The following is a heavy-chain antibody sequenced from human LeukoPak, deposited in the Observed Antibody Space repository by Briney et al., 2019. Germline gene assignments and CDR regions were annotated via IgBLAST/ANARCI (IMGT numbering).Heavy chain of an antibody. D-gene: IGHD1-1*01. CDR3: AKPFPNWDRDAFDI. V-gene: IGHV3-21*04. CDR1: GFTFSNAW. Sequence: GGSLRLSCAASGFTFSNAWMSWVRQAPGKGLEWVSSISTSSSYIYYADSVKGRFTISRDNAKNSLYLQMNSLRAEDTAVYYCAKPFPNWDRDAFDIWGQGTMVTVSS. J-gene: IGHJ3*02. CDR2: ISTSSSYI.